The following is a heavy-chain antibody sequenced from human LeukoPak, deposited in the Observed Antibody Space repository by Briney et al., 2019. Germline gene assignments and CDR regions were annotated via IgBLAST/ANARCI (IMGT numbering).Heavy chain of an antibody. J-gene: IGHJ4*02. Sequence: ASVKVSCKASGYTFTSYYMHWVRQAPGQGLEWMGIINPSGGSTSYAQKFQGRVTMTRDTSTSTVYMELSSLRSGDTAVYYCARAPQSMVLDYWGQGTLVTVSS. CDR2: INPSGGST. D-gene: IGHD3-10*01. CDR1: GYTFTSYY. CDR3: ARAPQSMVLDY. V-gene: IGHV1-46*01.